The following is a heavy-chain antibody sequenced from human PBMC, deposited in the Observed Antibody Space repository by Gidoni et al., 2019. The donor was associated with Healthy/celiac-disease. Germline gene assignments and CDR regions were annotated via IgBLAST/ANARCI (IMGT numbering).Heavy chain of an antibody. V-gene: IGHV4-34*01. CDR3: ARLRRKQQPRVDY. Sequence: QVQLQQWGAGLLKPSETLSLTCAVYGGSFSGYYWSWIRQPPGKGLEWIGEINHSGSTNYNPSLKSRVNISGDTSKNQFSLKLSSVTAADTAVYYCARLRRKQQPRVDYWGQGTLVTVSS. CDR2: INHSGST. D-gene: IGHD6-13*01. CDR1: GGSFSGYY. J-gene: IGHJ4*02.